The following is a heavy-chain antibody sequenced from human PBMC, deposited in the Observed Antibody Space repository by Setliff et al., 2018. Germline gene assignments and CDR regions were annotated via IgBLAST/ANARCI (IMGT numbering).Heavy chain of an antibody. Sequence: PGGSLRLSCAASGFTFSSYSMNWVRQAPGKGLEWVSSISSSSSYIYYADSVKGRFTISRDNAKNSLYLQMNSLRAEDTALYYCAKGAGFTVAADYWGQGTLVTVSS. CDR3: AKGAGFTVAADY. CDR2: ISSSSSYI. J-gene: IGHJ4*02. V-gene: IGHV3-21*04. D-gene: IGHD6-19*01. CDR1: GFTFSSYS.